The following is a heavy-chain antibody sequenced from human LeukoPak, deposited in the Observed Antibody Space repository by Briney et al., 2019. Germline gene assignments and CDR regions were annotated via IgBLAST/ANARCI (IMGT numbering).Heavy chain of an antibody. CDR3: ARVPWGVEFDP. D-gene: IGHD3-10*01. CDR1: GYTFTSYD. J-gene: IGHJ5*02. V-gene: IGHV1-8*01. Sequence: ASVKVSCKASGYTFTSYDIHWVRQATGQGLEWLGWMNPNSGNTGYAQKFQGRVTMTRNTSISTAYMELSSLRSEDTAVYYCARVPWGVEFDPWGQGTLVTVSS. CDR2: MNPNSGNT.